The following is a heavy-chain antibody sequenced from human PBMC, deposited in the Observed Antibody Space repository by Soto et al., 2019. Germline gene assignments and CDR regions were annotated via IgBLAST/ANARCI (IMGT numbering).Heavy chain of an antibody. J-gene: IGHJ6*02. CDR1: GFTFSSYG. Sequence: GGSLRLSCAASGFTFSSYGMHWVRQAPGKGLEWVAVISYDGSNKYYADSVKGRFTISRDNSKNTLYLQMNSLRAEDTAVYYCAKELGYCSGGSCYRAGYYYYYYGMDVWGQGTTVTVSS. D-gene: IGHD2-15*01. CDR3: AKELGYCSGGSCYRAGYYYYYYGMDV. V-gene: IGHV3-30*18. CDR2: ISYDGSNK.